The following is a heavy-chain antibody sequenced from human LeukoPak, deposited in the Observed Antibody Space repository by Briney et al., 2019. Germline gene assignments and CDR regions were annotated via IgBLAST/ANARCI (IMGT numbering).Heavy chain of an antibody. D-gene: IGHD6-19*01. Sequence: PSQTLSLTCTVSGGSISSGSYYWSWIRQPAGKGLEWIGRIYTSGSTNYNPSLKSRVTISVDTSKNQFSLKLSSVTAADTAVYYCAPAGTSIAVAGTFDWFDPWGQGTLVTVSS. CDR2: IYTSGST. CDR3: APAGTSIAVAGTFDWFDP. V-gene: IGHV4-61*02. CDR1: GGSISSGSYY. J-gene: IGHJ5*02.